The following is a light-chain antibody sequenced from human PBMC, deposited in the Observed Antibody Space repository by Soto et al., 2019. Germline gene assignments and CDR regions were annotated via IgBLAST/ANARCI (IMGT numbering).Light chain of an antibody. Sequence: EIVLTQSPVALSLSPGERATLSCRASQSVSSTLLTWYQQKPGQAPRLLIYGISSRATGIPDRFSGSGSGKDFTLTISSLEPEDFAVYYCQQRSNWLTFGGGTKVDIK. V-gene: IGKV3D-20*02. J-gene: IGKJ4*01. CDR1: QSVSSTL. CDR3: QQRSNWLT. CDR2: GIS.